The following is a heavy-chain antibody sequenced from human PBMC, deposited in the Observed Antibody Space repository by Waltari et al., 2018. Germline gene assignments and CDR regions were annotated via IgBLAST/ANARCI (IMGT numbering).Heavy chain of an antibody. CDR2: LRYDGNNK. CDR1: GFTLISYG. D-gene: IGHD3-22*01. Sequence: QVQLVESGGGVVQPGGSLRLSCVASGFTLISYGIHWVRQAPGKGLEWVAYLRYDGNNKYYADSVKGRFTISRDNSKSTLFLQMNSLRAEDTAVYYCAKDLAFYYDRSGFYEYYFDYWGQGTLVTVSS. CDR3: AKDLAFYYDRSGFYEYYFDY. J-gene: IGHJ4*02. V-gene: IGHV3-30*02.